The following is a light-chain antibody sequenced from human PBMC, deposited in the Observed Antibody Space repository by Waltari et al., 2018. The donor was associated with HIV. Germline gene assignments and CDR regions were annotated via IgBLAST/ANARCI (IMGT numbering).Light chain of an antibody. J-gene: IGLJ1*01. CDR2: EVS. CDR1: SSDVGGFNH. CDR3: SSYTSSSSPYV. Sequence: QSALTQPASVSGSPGQSITISCTGTSSDVGGFNHFSWYQQHPGKAPKVMIYEVSNRPSGVSNRFSGSKSGNTASLTISGLQAEDEAVYYCSSYTSSSSPYVFGTGTEVAVL. V-gene: IGLV2-14*01.